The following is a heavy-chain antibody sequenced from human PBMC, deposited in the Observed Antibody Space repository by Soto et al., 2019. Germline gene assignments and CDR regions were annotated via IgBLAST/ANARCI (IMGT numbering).Heavy chain of an antibody. V-gene: IGHV3-30*03. CDR2: ISHDGNAQ. Sequence: GGSLRLSCAASGFILSTYGMHWVRQAPGKGLEWVAMISHDGNAQYYVDSVKGRFSVSRDTSKNTLHLHMNSLRSEDTGLYYCARLLHPGNSYYYYYGMDVWGQGTTVTVSS. D-gene: IGHD3-22*01. CDR3: ARLLHPGNSYYYYYGMDV. CDR1: GFILSTYG. J-gene: IGHJ6*02.